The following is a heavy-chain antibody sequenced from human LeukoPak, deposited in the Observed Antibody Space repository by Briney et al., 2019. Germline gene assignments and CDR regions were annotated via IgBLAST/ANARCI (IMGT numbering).Heavy chain of an antibody. V-gene: IGHV4-4*02. Sequence: SETLPLTCAVSGGSINRSNWWSWVRQPPGKGLEWIGEIYHSGSTNYNPSLKSRVTISVDTSKNQFSLKLSSVTAADTAMYYCARDRPNVDSTGYYSRHDAFDIWGQGTIVTVSS. CDR1: GGSINRSNW. J-gene: IGHJ3*02. D-gene: IGHD3-22*01. CDR2: IYHSGST. CDR3: ARDRPNVDSTGYYSRHDAFDI.